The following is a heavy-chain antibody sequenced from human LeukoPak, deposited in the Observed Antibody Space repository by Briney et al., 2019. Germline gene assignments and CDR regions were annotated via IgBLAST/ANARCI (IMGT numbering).Heavy chain of an antibody. V-gene: IGHV3-64D*06. CDR3: VRVTGY. CDR1: GFTFSIFV. Sequence: PGGTLRLSCSVSGFTFSIFVTHWVCEAPGEGVEYVSAISSNGDNTYYAASVKGRFTISRDNSKNTLYLQMSRLRADDTAVYYCVRVTGYWGQGTLVTVSS. J-gene: IGHJ4*02. CDR2: ISSNGDNT.